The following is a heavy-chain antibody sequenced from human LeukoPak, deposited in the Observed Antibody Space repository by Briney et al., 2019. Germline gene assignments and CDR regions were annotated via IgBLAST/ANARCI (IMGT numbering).Heavy chain of an antibody. Sequence: GASVKVSCKASRYTFTSYYMHWVRQAPGQGLEWMGIINPSGGSTSYAQKFQGRVTMTRDTSTSTVYMELSSLRSEDTAVYYCARADEDDAFDIWGQGTMVTVSS. CDR3: ARADEDDAFDI. V-gene: IGHV1-46*01. J-gene: IGHJ3*02. CDR2: INPSGGST. CDR1: RYTFTSYY.